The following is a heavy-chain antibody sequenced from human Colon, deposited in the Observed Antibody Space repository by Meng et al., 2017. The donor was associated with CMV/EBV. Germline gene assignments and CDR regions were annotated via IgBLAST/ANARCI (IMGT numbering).Heavy chain of an antibody. CDR2: IRHSGSTSY. CDR1: GGSFSEYY. D-gene: IGHD1-26*01. V-gene: IGHV4-34*01. Sequence: QSRPQQVGARLLKPCDALSPTCAVYGGSFSEYYWSWIRHPPGRGLGWIGEIRHSGSTSYSYNSSLKSRVTISIDTSKNQFSLELTSVTAVDTAVYYCAGGSYQAWELLHYWGQGTLVTVSS. J-gene: IGHJ4*02. CDR3: AGGSYQAWELLHY.